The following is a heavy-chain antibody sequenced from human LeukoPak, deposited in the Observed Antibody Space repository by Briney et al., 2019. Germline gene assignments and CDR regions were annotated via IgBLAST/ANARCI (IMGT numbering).Heavy chain of an antibody. CDR1: GFTFSSYG. D-gene: IGHD6-19*01. CDR3: AKDRDSSGWYDY. J-gene: IGHJ4*02. V-gene: IGHV3-30*02. CDR2: IRYDGSNK. Sequence: GGSLRLSCAASGFTFSSYGMHWVRQAPGKWLEWVAFIRYDGSNKYYADSVKGRFTISRDNSKNTLYLQMNSLRAEDTAVYYCAKDRDSSGWYDYLGQGTLVTVSS.